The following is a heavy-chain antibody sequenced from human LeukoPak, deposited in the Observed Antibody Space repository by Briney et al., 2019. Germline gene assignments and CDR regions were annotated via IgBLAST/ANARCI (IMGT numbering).Heavy chain of an antibody. V-gene: IGHV3-21*01. Sequence: GGSLRLSCAASGFTFSSYSMNWVRQAPGKGLEGVASISSRSSYIYYADSVKGRFTISRDNAKNSLYLQMNSLRAEDTAVYYCARDQEIAAAGTYVYWGQGTLVTVSS. CDR3: ARDQEIAAAGTYVY. CDR1: GFTFSSYS. J-gene: IGHJ4*02. D-gene: IGHD6-13*01. CDR2: ISSRSSYI.